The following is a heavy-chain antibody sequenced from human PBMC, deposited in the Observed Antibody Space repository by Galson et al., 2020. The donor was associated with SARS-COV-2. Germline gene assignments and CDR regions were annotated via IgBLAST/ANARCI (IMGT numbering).Heavy chain of an antibody. CDR3: ARSPPASTSGTSIYFDY. CDR1: GFAFSSYT. J-gene: IGHJ4*01. V-gene: IGHV3-21*01. D-gene: IGHD3-10*01. CDR2: LDTSSTYI. Sequence: GGSLRLSCAASGFAFSSYTMNWVRQAPGKGLEWVASLDTSSTYIYHADSLKGRFTISRDNAENSLYLQMNSLRAEDTAVYYCARSPPASTSGTSIYFDYWGHGTQVTVSS.